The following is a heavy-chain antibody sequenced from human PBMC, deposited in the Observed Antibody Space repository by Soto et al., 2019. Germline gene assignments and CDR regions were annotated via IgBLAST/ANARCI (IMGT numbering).Heavy chain of an antibody. CDR2: ISSNGGST. CDR3: ARGAGWFDY. CDR1: GFTFSSYA. D-gene: IGHD2-15*01. Sequence: EVQLVESGEGLVQPGGFLRLSCAASGFTFSSYAMHWVRQAPGKGLEYVSAISSNGGSTYYADSVKGRFTIYRDNSKNTLYLQMGSLRAEDMAVYYCARGAGWFDYWGQGTLVTVSS. J-gene: IGHJ4*02. V-gene: IGHV3-64*02.